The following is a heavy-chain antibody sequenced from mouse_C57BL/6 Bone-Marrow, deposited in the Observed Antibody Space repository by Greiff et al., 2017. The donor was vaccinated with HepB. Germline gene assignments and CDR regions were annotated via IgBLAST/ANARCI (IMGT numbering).Heavy chain of an antibody. D-gene: IGHD2-5*01. CDR3: ARQDYYSKKDY. J-gene: IGHJ2*01. V-gene: IGHV5-6*01. Sequence: EVKLVESGGDLVKPGGSLKLSCAASGFTFSSYGMSWVRQTPDKRLEWVATISSGGSYTYYPDSVKGRFTISRDNAKNTLYLQMSSLKSEDTAMYYCARQDYYSKKDYWGQGTTLTVSS. CDR1: GFTFSSYG. CDR2: ISSGGSYT.